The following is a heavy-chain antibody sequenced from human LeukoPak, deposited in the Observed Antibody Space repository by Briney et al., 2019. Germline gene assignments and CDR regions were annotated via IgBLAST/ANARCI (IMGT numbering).Heavy chain of an antibody. D-gene: IGHD3-9*01. V-gene: IGHV4-30-4*01. CDR2: IHYSGST. J-gene: IGHJ4*02. Sequence: SETLSLTCTVSGGSISSGDYYWSWIRQPPGKGLEWIGYIHYSGSTYYNPSFKSRVTISVDTSKNQFSLKLSSVTAADTAVYYCARGVMAGYYPSDYWGQGTLVTVSS. CDR3: ARGVMAGYYPSDY. CDR1: GGSISSGDYY.